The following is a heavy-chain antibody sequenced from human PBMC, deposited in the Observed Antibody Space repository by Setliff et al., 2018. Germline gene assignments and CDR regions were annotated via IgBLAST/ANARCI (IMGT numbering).Heavy chain of an antibody. J-gene: IGHJ4*02. CDR2: IYHSGST. CDR1: GYSISSGYY. D-gene: IGHD6-19*01. CDR3: AREGSYSSGWLSGYFDY. Sequence: SETLSLTCAVSGYSISSGYYWGWIRQPPGKGLEWIGSIYHSGSTYYNPSLKSRVTISVDTSKNQFSLKLSSVTAADTAVYYCAREGSYSSGWLSGYFDYWGQGTLVTVSS. V-gene: IGHV4-38-2*02.